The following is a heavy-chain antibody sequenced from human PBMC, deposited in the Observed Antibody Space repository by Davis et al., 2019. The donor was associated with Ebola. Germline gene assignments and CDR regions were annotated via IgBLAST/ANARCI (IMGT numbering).Heavy chain of an antibody. CDR1: GFTFSSHA. CDR2: ISGSGGTT. J-gene: IGHJ4*02. Sequence: GESLKISCAASGFTFSSHAMTWVRQAPGQGLAWVSSISGSGGTTSYADSVKGRFTISRDNSKNTVYLQMNGLSAEDTAVYYCVKGIGGWSDGMDYWGQGTLVTVSS. D-gene: IGHD2-15*01. V-gene: IGHV3-23*01. CDR3: VKGIGGWSDGMDY.